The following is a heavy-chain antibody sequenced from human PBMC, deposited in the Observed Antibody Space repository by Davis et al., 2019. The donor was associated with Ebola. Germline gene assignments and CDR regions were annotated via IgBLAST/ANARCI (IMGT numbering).Heavy chain of an antibody. CDR1: GFTFSSYS. V-gene: IGHV4-34*01. CDR2: INHSGTT. D-gene: IGHD1-26*01. Sequence: ESLKISCAASGFTFSSYSMNWVRQAPGKGLEWIGKINHSGTTNSNPSLKSRVTISVDTSKNLFSLKLSSVTAADTAVYYCARVMSGSYRYYGMDVWGQGTTVTVSS. J-gene: IGHJ6*02. CDR3: ARVMSGSYRYYGMDV.